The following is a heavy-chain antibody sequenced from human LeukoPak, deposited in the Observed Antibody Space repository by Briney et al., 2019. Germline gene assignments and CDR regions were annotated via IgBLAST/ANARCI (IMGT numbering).Heavy chain of an antibody. V-gene: IGHV3-48*01. CDR2: ISSSSSTI. CDR3: AREDDVDTAMA. J-gene: IGHJ5*02. Sequence: GGSLRLSCAASGFIFSNCSMHWVRRAPGKGLEWLSYISSSSSTIYYADSVKGRFTISRDNAKNSLYLQMNSLRAEDTAVYYCAREDDVDTAMAWGQGTLVTVSS. D-gene: IGHD5-18*01. CDR1: GFIFSNCS.